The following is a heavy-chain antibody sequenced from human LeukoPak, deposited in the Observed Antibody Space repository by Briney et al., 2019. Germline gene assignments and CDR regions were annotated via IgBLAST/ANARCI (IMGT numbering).Heavy chain of an antibody. Sequence: ASVKVSCKASGYTFTGYYLHWVRQAPGQGLEWMGWINPNSGGTNYAQKFQGRVTMTRGTSISTAYMELSRLTSDDTAVYYCARDDGFCRGVACYGKFDYWGQGTLVTVSS. V-gene: IGHV1-2*02. CDR3: ARDDGFCRGVACYGKFDY. D-gene: IGHD2-15*01. CDR2: INPNSGGT. CDR1: GYTFTGYY. J-gene: IGHJ4*02.